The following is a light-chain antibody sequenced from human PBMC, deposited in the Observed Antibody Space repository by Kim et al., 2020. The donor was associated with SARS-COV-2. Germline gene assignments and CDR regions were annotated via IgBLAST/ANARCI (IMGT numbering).Light chain of an antibody. CDR3: SSYARTNIVI. CDR1: SSDVGGYNY. Sequence: GQSVTISCTGTSSDVGGYNYVSWYQQHPGKAPKLMIYEVSKRPSGVPDRFSGSKSDNTASLSVSGLQAEDEADYFCSSYARTNIVIFGGGTQLTVL. CDR2: EVS. V-gene: IGLV2-8*01. J-gene: IGLJ2*01.